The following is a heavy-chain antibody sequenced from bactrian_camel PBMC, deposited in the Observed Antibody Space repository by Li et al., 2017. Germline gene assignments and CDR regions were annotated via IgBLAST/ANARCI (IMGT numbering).Heavy chain of an antibody. Sequence: VQLVESGGGAVQAGGSLRLSCTASRFTDSGMGWYRQASGNECELVSVIFGDGSTYDAAYVKGRFANSQDSAKNTVYLQMNNLKPEDTAMYYCGTNKYCRGSACCNSDFSHWGQGTQVTVS. CDR3: GTNKYCRGSACCNSDFSH. D-gene: IGHD2*01. CDR2: IFGDGST. V-gene: IGHV3S57*01. J-gene: IGHJ4*01. CDR1: RFTDSG.